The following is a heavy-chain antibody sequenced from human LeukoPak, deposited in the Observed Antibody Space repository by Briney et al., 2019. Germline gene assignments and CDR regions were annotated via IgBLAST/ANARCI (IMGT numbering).Heavy chain of an antibody. CDR2: MNPNSGNT. CDR3: ARAGGRTTYSNWFDP. D-gene: IGHD4-11*01. CDR1: GGTFSSYA. Sequence: ASVKVSCKASGGTFSSYAISWVRQATGQGLEWMGWMNPNSGNTGYAQKFQGRVTMTRNTSISTAYMELSSLRSEDTAVYYCARAGGRTTYSNWFDPWGQGTLVTVSS. V-gene: IGHV1-8*02. J-gene: IGHJ5*02.